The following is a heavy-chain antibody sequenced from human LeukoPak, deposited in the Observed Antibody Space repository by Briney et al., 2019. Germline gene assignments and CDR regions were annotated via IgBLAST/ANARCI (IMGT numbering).Heavy chain of an antibody. CDR1: GYTFSSYA. CDR3: AMPTERFYYGMDV. D-gene: IGHD6-25*01. J-gene: IGHJ6*02. CDR2: INAGNGNT. Sequence: ASVKVSCKASGYTFSSYAMHWVRQAPGQGLEWMGWINAGNGNTKYSQKFQGRVTITRDTSASTAYMELSGLRSEDTAVYYCAMPTERFYYGMDVWGQGTTVTVSS. V-gene: IGHV1-3*01.